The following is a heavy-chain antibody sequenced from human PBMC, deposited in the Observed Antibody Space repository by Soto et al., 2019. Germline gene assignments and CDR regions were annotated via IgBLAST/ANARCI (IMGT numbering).Heavy chain of an antibody. CDR1: GFTFSSYW. J-gene: IGHJ3*02. CDR2: IKQDGSEK. D-gene: IGHD6-19*01. Sequence: GGSLRLSCAASGFTFSSYWMSWVRQAPGKGLGWVANIKQDGSEKYYVDSVKGRFTISRDNAKNSLYLQMNSLRAEDTAVYYCARAGYSSGPDAFDIWGQGTMVTVSS. V-gene: IGHV3-7*01. CDR3: ARAGYSSGPDAFDI.